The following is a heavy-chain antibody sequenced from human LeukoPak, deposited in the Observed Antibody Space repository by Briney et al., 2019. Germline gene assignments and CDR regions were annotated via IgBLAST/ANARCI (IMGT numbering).Heavy chain of an antibody. CDR3: AKDSWNYFLGGSRPRHFDY. V-gene: IGHV3-30*18. CDR2: ISYDGSNK. CDR1: GFTFSSYG. Sequence: GRSLGLSCAASGFTFSSYGMHWVRQAPGKGLEWVAVISYDGSNKYYTDSVKGRFTISRDNSKNTLYLQVNSLRAEDTAVYYCAKDSWNYFLGGSRPRHFDYWGQGTLVTVSS. D-gene: IGHD1-7*01. J-gene: IGHJ4*02.